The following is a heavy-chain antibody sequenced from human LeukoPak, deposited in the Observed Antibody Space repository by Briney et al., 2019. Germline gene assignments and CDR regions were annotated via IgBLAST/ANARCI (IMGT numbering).Heavy chain of an antibody. CDR3: ARVVGDSSGWYYFDY. V-gene: IGHV3-13*05. Sequence: PGGSLRLSCAASGFTFSSYDMHWVRHATGKGLEWVSAIGTAGDPYYPGSVKGRFTISRENAKNSLYLQMNSLRAGDTAVYYCARVVGDSSGWYYFDYWGQGTLVTVCS. CDR1: GFTFSSYD. CDR2: IGTAGDP. D-gene: IGHD6-19*01. J-gene: IGHJ4*02.